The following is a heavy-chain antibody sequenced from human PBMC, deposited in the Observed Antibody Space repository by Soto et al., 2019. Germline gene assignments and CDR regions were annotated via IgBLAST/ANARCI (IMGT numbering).Heavy chain of an antibody. D-gene: IGHD6-13*01. CDR1: GFTFS. CDR3: ARDRVASSWSYFEY. CDR2: ISYDGGNK. Sequence: QVQLVESGGGVVQPGRSLRLSCAASGFTFSMHWVRQAPGKGLGWVAVISYDGGNKYYADSVRGRFTISRDNSNNTLYLQMNSLRPEDTALYYCARDRVASSWSYFEYWGQGTLVTVSS. J-gene: IGHJ4*02. V-gene: IGHV3-30-3*01.